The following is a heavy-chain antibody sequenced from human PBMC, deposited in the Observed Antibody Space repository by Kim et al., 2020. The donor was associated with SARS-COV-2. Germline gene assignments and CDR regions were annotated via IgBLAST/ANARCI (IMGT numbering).Heavy chain of an antibody. V-gene: IGHV4-34*01. Sequence: NYTPSLKSRVTISVDTSKNQFSLKLSSVTAADTAVYYCARGPRYYGMDVWGQGTTVTVSS. CDR3: ARGPRYYGMDV. J-gene: IGHJ6*02.